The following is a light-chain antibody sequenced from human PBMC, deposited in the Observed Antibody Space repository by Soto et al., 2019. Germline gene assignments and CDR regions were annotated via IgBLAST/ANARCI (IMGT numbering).Light chain of an antibody. CDR2: GAS. Sequence: EIVLTQSPGTLSLSPGERATLSCRASQSVSSTYLAWYQQKPGQAPRLLIYGASSRATGIPDRFSGSGSGTDFSLTVSRLEPEDFAVYYCHVYASTYTFGQGTKLEIK. V-gene: IGKV3-20*01. CDR3: HVYASTYT. CDR1: QSVSSTY. J-gene: IGKJ2*01.